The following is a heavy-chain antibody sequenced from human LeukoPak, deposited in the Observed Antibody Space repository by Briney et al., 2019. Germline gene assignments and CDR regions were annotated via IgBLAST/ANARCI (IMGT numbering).Heavy chain of an antibody. Sequence: SETLSLTCTVSGGSISSYYWSWIRQPPGKGLEWIGYIYYSGSTNYNPSLKSRVTISVDTSKNQFSLKLSSVTAADTAVYYCARRAAAANFDYWGQGTLVTVSS. CDR3: ARRAAAANFDY. CDR2: IYYSGST. CDR1: GGSISSYY. D-gene: IGHD6-13*01. J-gene: IGHJ4*02. V-gene: IGHV4-59*08.